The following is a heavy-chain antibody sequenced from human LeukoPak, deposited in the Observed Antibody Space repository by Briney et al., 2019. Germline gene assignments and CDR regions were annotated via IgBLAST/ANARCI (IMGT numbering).Heavy chain of an antibody. D-gene: IGHD3-16*02. CDR1: GYTFTSYG. J-gene: IGHJ4*02. Sequence: ASVKVSCKASGYTFTSYGISWVQQAPGQGLEWMGWISAYNGNTNYAQKLQGRVTMTTDTSTSTAYMELRSLRSDDTAVYYCARVGYDYVWGSYRDFDYWGQGTLVTVSS. V-gene: IGHV1-18*01. CDR2: ISAYNGNT. CDR3: ARVGYDYVWGSYRDFDY.